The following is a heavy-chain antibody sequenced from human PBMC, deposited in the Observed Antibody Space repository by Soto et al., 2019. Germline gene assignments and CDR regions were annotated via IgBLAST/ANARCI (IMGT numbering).Heavy chain of an antibody. CDR1: GFTLRNYA. CDR2: ISANDVGT. V-gene: IGHV3-23*01. CDR3: AKAKNDYNWDNRPPFDY. D-gene: IGHD1-20*01. J-gene: IGHJ4*02. Sequence: PGESLKISCEASGFTLRNYAMTWIRQAPGKGLDWVSLISANDVGTYYAESVKTRFTISTDQSRNTVYLQMDSLRADDTAIYYCAKAKNDYNWDNRPPFDYWGQGTLVTVSS.